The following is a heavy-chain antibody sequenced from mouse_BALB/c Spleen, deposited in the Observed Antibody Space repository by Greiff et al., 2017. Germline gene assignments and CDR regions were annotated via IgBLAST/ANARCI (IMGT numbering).Heavy chain of an antibody. J-gene: IGHJ2*01. CDR3: ARSGDYDPGDY. Sequence: VQLQQSGAELVRPGSSVKISCKASGYAFSSYWMNWVKQRPGQGLEWIGQIYPGDGDTNYNGKFKGKATLTADKSSSTAYMQLSSLTSEDSAVYYCARSGDYDPGDYWGQGTTLTVSS. CDR2: IYPGDGDT. D-gene: IGHD2-4*01. V-gene: IGHV1-80*01. CDR1: GYAFSSYW.